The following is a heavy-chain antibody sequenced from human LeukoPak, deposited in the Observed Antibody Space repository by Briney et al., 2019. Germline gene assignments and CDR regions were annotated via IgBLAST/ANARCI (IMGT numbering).Heavy chain of an antibody. V-gene: IGHV3-20*04. CDR1: GFTFDDYG. CDR2: NWNGGST. Sequence: GGSLRLSCAASGFTFDDYGMSWVRQAPGKGLEWVSGNWNGGSTGYADSVKGRFTISRDNAKNSLYLQMNSLRAEDTALYYCAKDSGFLFIDYWGQGTLVTVSS. J-gene: IGHJ4*02. D-gene: IGHD5-12*01. CDR3: AKDSGFLFIDY.